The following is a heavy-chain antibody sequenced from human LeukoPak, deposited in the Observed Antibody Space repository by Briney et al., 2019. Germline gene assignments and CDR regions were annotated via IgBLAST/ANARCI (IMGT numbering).Heavy chain of an antibody. V-gene: IGHV3-48*04. D-gene: IGHD3-3*01. CDR1: GFTFSSYS. Sequence: GGSLRLSCAASGFTFSSYSMNWVHQAPGKGLEWVSYISSSSSTIYYADSVKGRFTISRDNAKNSLYLQMNSLRAEDTAVYYCARDQTGTIFGVYYYYMDVWGKGTTVTVSS. CDR2: ISSSSSTI. CDR3: ARDQTGTIFGVYYYYMDV. J-gene: IGHJ6*03.